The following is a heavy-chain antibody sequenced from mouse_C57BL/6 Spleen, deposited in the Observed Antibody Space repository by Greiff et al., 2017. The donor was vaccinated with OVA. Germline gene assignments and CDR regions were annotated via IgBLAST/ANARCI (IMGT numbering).Heavy chain of an antibody. CDR2: IDPSDSET. CDR3: AREGVITPRRYAMEN. J-gene: IGHJ4*01. V-gene: IGHV1-52*01. Sequence: VQLQQPGAELVRPGSSVKLSCKASGYTFTSYWMHWVKQRPIQGLEWIGNIDPSDSETHYNQKFKDKATLTVDKSSSTAYMQLSSLTSEDSAVYYCAREGVITPRRYAMENWGQEASVTASS. D-gene: IGHD1-3*01. CDR1: GYTFTSYW.